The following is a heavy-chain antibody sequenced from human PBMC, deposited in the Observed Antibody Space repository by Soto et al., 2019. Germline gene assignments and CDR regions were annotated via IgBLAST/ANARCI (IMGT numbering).Heavy chain of an antibody. J-gene: IGHJ2*01. CDR3: ASLSRTRNFDF. V-gene: IGHV4-59*08. CDR2: SYHSGSA. CDR1: GGYISSYY. Sequence: QVQLQESGPGLVRPSETLSLTCTVSGGYISSYYWSWIRQPPGKGLEYIGYSYHSGSASYNPSLSSRVPISVDTSKNQFSLRLSSVTASDTAVYYCASLSRTRNFDFWGRGTLVTVSS.